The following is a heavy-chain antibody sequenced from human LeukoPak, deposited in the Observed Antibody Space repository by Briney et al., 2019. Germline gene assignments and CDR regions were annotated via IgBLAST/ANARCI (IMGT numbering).Heavy chain of an antibody. J-gene: IGHJ5*02. CDR3: AGHESDYVWGSYRT. D-gene: IGHD3-16*02. CDR2: MYYSGST. Sequence: PAETLSLTCTVSGSSISSYYWSWIRQPPGKGLEWIGHMYYSGSTNYNASLKSRVTISVDTSKNQFSLKLSSVTAADTAVYYCAGHESDYVWGSYRTWGQGTLVTVSS. CDR1: GSSISSYY. V-gene: IGHV4-59*08.